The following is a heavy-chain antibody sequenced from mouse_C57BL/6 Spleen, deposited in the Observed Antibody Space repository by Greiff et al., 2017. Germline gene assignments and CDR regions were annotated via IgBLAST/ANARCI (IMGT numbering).Heavy chain of an antibody. CDR1: GFTFSSYA. CDR2: ISDGGSYT. V-gene: IGHV5-4*01. Sequence: EVQGVESGGGLVKPGGSLKLSCAASGFTFSSYAMSWVRQTPEKRLEWVATISDGGSYTYYPDNVKGRFTISRDNAKNNLYLQMSHLKSEDTAMYYCARETYDYGFDYWGQGTTLTVSS. J-gene: IGHJ2*01. CDR3: ARETYDYGFDY. D-gene: IGHD2-4*01.